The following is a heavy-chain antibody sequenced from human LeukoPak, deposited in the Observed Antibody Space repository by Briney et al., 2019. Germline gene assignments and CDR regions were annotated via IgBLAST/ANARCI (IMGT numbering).Heavy chain of an antibody. V-gene: IGHV3-9*01. D-gene: IGHD1-26*01. CDR3: AKDGQWELGNWFDP. Sequence: GRSLRLSCAASGFTFADYAMHWVRQAPGQGLEWVSGISWNSGSIGYADSVKGRFTISRDNAKNSLYLQMNSLRAEDTALYYCAKDGQWELGNWFDPWGQGTLVTVSS. J-gene: IGHJ5*02. CDR2: ISWNSGSI. CDR1: GFTFADYA.